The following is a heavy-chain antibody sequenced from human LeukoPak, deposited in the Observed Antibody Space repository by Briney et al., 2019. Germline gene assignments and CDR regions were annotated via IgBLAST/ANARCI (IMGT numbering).Heavy chain of an antibody. V-gene: IGHV3-23*01. CDR2: ISGSGGST. CDR1: GFTFSRYA. D-gene: IGHD3-10*01. Sequence: GGSLRLSCAASGFTFSRYAMSWVRQAPGKGLEGVSAISGSGGSTYYADSVKGRFTISRDNSKNTLYLQKNSLRAEDTAVYYCAEDLWFGELSSCYWGQGTLVTVSS. J-gene: IGHJ4*02. CDR3: AEDLWFGELSSCY.